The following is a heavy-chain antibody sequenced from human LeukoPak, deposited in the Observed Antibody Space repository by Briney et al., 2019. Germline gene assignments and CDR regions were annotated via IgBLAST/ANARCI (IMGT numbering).Heavy chain of an antibody. D-gene: IGHD5-24*01. CDR3: ARGGYNDAFDI. V-gene: IGHV4-34*01. CDR2: VNHSGST. J-gene: IGHJ3*02. CDR1: GGSFSDYY. Sequence: PSETLSLTCAVSGGSFSDYYWSWIRQPPGKGLEWIGEVNHSGSTNYNPSLKSRVNMSMDTSKNHFSLKMNSVTAADTAVYYCARGGYNDAFDIWDQRTMVTVSS.